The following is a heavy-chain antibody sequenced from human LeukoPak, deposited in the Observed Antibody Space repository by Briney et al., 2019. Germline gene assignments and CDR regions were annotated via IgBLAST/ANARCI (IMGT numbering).Heavy chain of an antibody. CDR2: TYHSGTS. CDR1: GYSPCSGFY. CDR3: ARKYGSNAGYFDY. V-gene: IGHV4-38-2*01. Sequence: SETPSLTCAVSGYSPCSGFYWGWVRRSPGKGLEWMGNTYHSGTSYYNPALKSRVTISVDTSKNQFSLTLSAVTAADTALYYCARKYGSNAGYFDYWGQGALVTVSS. D-gene: IGHD4-23*01. J-gene: IGHJ4*02.